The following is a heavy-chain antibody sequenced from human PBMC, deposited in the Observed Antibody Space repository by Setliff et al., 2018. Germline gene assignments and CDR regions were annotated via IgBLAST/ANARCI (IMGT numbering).Heavy chain of an antibody. Sequence: PSETLSLTCTVSGGSISSSSYYWGWIRQPPGKGLEWIGSIYYSGSTYYNPSLKSRVTISVDTSKNQFSLKLSSVTAADTAVYYCASRQQSYYGSGTLDYWGQGTLVTVYS. D-gene: IGHD3-10*01. CDR3: ASRQQSYYGSGTLDY. J-gene: IGHJ4*02. CDR2: IYYSGST. CDR1: GGSISSSSYY. V-gene: IGHV4-39*01.